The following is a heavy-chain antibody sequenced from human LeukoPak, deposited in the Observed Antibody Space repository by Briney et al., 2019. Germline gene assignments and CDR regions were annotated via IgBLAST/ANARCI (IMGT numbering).Heavy chain of an antibody. V-gene: IGHV3-21*01. J-gene: IGHJ4*02. D-gene: IGHD6-19*01. Sequence: SGRSLRLSCAASGFTFSTYTMSWVRQAPGKGLEWVSSISSSSNYIYYADSLKGRFTISRDNAKNSLYPQMNSLRAEDTAVYYCASRRGAVAGGIDYWGQGTLVTVPS. CDR1: GFTFSTYT. CDR3: ASRRGAVAGGIDY. CDR2: ISSSSNYI.